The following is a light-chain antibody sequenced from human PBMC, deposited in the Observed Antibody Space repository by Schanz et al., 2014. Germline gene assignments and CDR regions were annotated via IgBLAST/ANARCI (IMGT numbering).Light chain of an antibody. CDR1: QSVSSN. CDR2: GAS. V-gene: IGKV3-15*01. CDR3: QQYNNYWG. Sequence: EIVMTQSPGALSVSPGERATLSCRASQSVSSNLAWYQQKPGQAPRLLIYGASTRATGVPARFSGSGSGTEFTLTINSLQPDDFATYYCQQYNNYWGFGQGTKVEIK. J-gene: IGKJ1*01.